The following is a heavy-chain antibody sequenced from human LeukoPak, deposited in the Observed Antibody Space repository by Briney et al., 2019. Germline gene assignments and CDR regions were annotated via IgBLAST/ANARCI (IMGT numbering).Heavy chain of an antibody. D-gene: IGHD6-19*01. J-gene: IGHJ4*02. CDR2: IIPIFGTA. CDR1: GGTFSSYA. CDR3: ASGPHSSGWYREFDY. Sequence: SVKVSCKASGGTFSSYAISWVRQAPGQGLEWMGGIIPIFGTANYAQKFQGRVTITADESTSTAYMELSSLRSEDTAVYYCASGPHSSGWYREFDYWGQGTLVTVSS. V-gene: IGHV1-69*13.